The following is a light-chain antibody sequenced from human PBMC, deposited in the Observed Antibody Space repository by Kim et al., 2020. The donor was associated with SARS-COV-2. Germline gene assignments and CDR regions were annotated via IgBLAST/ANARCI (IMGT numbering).Light chain of an antibody. V-gene: IGKV3-20*01. Sequence: SPGERATIYCMSSQTVSSNYIGWYQQKPGQAPRLLSYGASSRATGIPDMFSSSGSGTDFTLTISGLEPEDFAVYYCQQYGTSPPYTYGQGTKLEI. CDR2: GAS. J-gene: IGKJ2*01. CDR1: QTVSSNY. CDR3: QQYGTSPPYT.